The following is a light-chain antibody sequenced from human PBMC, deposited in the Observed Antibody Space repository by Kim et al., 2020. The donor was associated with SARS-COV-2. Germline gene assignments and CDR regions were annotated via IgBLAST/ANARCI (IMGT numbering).Light chain of an antibody. Sequence: GQRVTIACSGDTSNIGSNSVNWYQQLPEPAPTLLIYSNNERFAGVSDRFSGSKSGTSASLAISGLRSEDEADYYCAAWDDNLLGPVFGGGTQLTVL. V-gene: IGLV1-44*01. CDR2: SNN. CDR1: TSNIGSNS. J-gene: IGLJ3*02. CDR3: AAWDDNLLGPV.